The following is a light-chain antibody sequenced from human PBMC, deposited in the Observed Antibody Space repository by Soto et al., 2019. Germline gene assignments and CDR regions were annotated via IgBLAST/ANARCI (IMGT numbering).Light chain of an antibody. V-gene: IGLV2-14*03. J-gene: IGLJ1*01. Sequence: QSALTQPASGYGSPGQSITISCTGSSVDVGDYNSVSWYQQHPGKAPKVMIYHVTIRASGVSNRFSGSKSGNTASLTISGLQAEDEADYYCSSYSHSPPSYVFGTGTKVTVL. CDR3: SSYSHSPPSYV. CDR2: HVT. CDR1: SVDVGDYNS.